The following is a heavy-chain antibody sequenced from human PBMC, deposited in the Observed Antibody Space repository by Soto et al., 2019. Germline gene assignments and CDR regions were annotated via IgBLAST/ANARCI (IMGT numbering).Heavy chain of an antibody. CDR2: ISWNSGSI. CDR3: AKDSRTTPYYYMDV. CDR1: GFTFDDYA. J-gene: IGHJ6*03. D-gene: IGHD4-17*01. Sequence: LRLSCAASGFTFDDYAMHWVRQAPGKGLEWVSGISWNSGSIGYADSVKGRFTISRDNAKNSLYLQMNSLRAEDTALYYCAKDSRTTPYYYMDVWGKGTTVTVSS. V-gene: IGHV3-9*01.